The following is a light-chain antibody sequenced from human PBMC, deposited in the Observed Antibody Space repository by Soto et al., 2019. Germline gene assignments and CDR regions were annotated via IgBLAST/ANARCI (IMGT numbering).Light chain of an antibody. V-gene: IGKV1-27*01. Sequence: DIQMTQSPSSLSAFVGDTVTITCRASQDISNFLAWYQQKPGKVPKLLIYAASTLQLGVPSRFSGSGSGTDFTLTISSLQPEDVATYYCQKYNNAPRTFGQGTKVDIK. CDR2: AAS. J-gene: IGKJ1*01. CDR3: QKYNNAPRT. CDR1: QDISNF.